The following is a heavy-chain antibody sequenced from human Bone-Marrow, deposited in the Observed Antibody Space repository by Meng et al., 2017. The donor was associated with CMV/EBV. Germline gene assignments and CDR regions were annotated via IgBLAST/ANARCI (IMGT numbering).Heavy chain of an antibody. CDR1: GFTFSSYW. CDR3: AKTARGYCSSTSCYNREDSYWYFDL. Sequence: GESLKISCAASGFTFSSYWMSWVRQAPGKGLEWVSAISGSGGSTYYADSVKGRFTIPRDNSKNTLYLQMNSLRAEDTAVYYCAKTARGYCSSTSCYNREDSYWYFDLWGRGTLVTVSS. J-gene: IGHJ2*01. V-gene: IGHV3-23*01. D-gene: IGHD2-2*02. CDR2: ISGSGGST.